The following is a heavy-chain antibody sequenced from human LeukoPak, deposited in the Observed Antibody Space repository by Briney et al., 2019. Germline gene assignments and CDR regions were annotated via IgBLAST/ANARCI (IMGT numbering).Heavy chain of an antibody. Sequence: GGSLRLSCAASGFRFSDYWMFWVRQAPGKGPVWVSHISTDGTSTTYADSVKGRFTISRDDSQNTVHLQMNSLRAEDTAVYFCATSDSYHWLLEHWGQGTPVTVSS. CDR1: GFRFSDYW. CDR2: ISTDGTST. CDR3: ATSDSYHWLLEH. V-gene: IGHV3-74*01. J-gene: IGHJ1*01. D-gene: IGHD1-1*01.